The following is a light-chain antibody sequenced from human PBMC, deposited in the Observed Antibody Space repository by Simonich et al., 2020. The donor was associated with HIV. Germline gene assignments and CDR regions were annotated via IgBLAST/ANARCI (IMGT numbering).Light chain of an antibody. CDR1: QSGSSSY. Sequence: EIVLTQSPGTLSLSPGERATLSCRASQSGSSSYLAWYQQKPGLAPRLLIYDASSRANGIPDRFSGSGSGTDFTLTISRLEPEDFAVYYCQQYGSSQTFGQGTKVEIK. CDR2: DAS. J-gene: IGKJ1*01. V-gene: IGKV3D-20*01. CDR3: QQYGSSQT.